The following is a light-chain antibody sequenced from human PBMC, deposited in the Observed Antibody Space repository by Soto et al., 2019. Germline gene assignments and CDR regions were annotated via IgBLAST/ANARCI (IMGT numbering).Light chain of an antibody. CDR3: QQYNDWPSHIT. Sequence: EIVMTQSPATLSVSPGERATLSCRASQSLTSNLAWYQQKPGQAPRLLIYGASTRATGVPARFSGSGSGTEFALTISSLQSEYFAVYYCQQYNDWPSHITFGPGTKVDIK. J-gene: IGKJ3*01. CDR2: GAS. CDR1: QSLTSN. V-gene: IGKV3-15*01.